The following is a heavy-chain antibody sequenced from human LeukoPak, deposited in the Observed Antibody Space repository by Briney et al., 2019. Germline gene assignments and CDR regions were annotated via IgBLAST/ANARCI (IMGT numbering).Heavy chain of an antibody. D-gene: IGHD3-9*01. Sequence: ASVKVSCKASGYTFTSYGISWVRQAPGQGLEWMGWISAYNGNTNYAQKLQGRVTMTTDTSTSTAYVELRSLRSDDTAVYYCARDLGGVYDILTGYYRVGYWGQGTLVTVSS. CDR3: ARDLGGVYDILTGYYRVGY. CDR2: ISAYNGNT. V-gene: IGHV1-18*01. CDR1: GYTFTSYG. J-gene: IGHJ4*02.